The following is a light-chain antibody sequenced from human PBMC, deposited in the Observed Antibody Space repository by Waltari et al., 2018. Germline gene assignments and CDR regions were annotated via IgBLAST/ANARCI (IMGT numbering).Light chain of an antibody. V-gene: IGKV3-15*01. Sequence: EIVMTQSPAALSVSPGGRAALSCTASQTVYSSLAWYQQKPGQSPRLLIYDVSDRATGIPARFSGSGSGTEFTLTISSVQSEDSAVYYCQQYYNWPPYTFGQGTKLEI. CDR1: QTVYSS. J-gene: IGKJ2*01. CDR2: DVS. CDR3: QQYYNWPPYT.